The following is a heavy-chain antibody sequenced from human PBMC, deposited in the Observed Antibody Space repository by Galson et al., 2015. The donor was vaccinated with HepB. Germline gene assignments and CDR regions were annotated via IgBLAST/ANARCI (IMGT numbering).Heavy chain of an antibody. D-gene: IGHD2-2*01. V-gene: IGHV1-18*01. Sequence: SVKVSCKASGYTFTSYGISWVRQAPGQGLEWMGWISAYNGNTNYALKLQGRVTITTDTSTSTVYMELRSLRSDDTAVYYCARALVVPAGIEYYYYGMDVWGQGTTVTVSS. CDR2: ISAYNGNT. CDR1: GYTFTSYG. CDR3: ARALVVPAGIEYYYYGMDV. J-gene: IGHJ6*02.